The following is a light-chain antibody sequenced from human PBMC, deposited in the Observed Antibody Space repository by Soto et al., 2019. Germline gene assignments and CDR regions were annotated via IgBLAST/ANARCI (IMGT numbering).Light chain of an antibody. CDR2: AAS. CDR1: QGISSW. Sequence: DIVMIQAPCSVSTPVGDRVTITCRASQGISSWLAWYQQKPGKAPKLLIYAASSLQSGVPSRFSGSGSGTDFTLTISSLQPEDFATYDCQQANSFPPTFGQGTRLEIK. CDR3: QQANSFPPT. V-gene: IGKV1-12*01. J-gene: IGKJ5*01.